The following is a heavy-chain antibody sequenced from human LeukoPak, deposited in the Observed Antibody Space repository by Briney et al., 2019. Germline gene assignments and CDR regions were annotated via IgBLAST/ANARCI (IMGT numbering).Heavy chain of an antibody. J-gene: IGHJ4*02. Sequence: PGGSLRLSCATSGFFFSAYRMNWVRQAPGKGLEWVSSIRTGGDYIYYADSVQGRFTISRDNAKKSLYLQMNSLRVEDTAVYFCARWDDLLHFDYWGQGDLVSVSS. CDR1: GFFFSAYR. CDR2: IRTGGDYI. CDR3: ARWDDLLHFDY. V-gene: IGHV3-21*01. D-gene: IGHD3-3*01.